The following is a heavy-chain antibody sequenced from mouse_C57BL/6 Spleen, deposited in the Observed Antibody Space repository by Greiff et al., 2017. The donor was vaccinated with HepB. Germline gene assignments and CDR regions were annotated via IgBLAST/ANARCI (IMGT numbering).Heavy chain of an antibody. CDR2: IDPSDSYT. CDR3: ARRGGYFDY. CDR1: GYTFTSYW. V-gene: IGHV1-59*01. Sequence: QVQLQQPGAELVRPGTSVKLSCKASGYTFTSYWMHWVKQRPGQGLEWIGVIDPSDSYTNYNQKFKGKATLTVDTSSITAYMQLSSLTSEDSAVYYYARRGGYFDYWGQGTTLTVSS. J-gene: IGHJ2*01.